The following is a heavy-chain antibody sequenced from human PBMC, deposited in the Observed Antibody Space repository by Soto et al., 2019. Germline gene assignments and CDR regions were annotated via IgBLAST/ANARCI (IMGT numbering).Heavy chain of an antibody. D-gene: IGHD6-19*01. V-gene: IGHV3-30*19. CDR3: ASPREGQWLVFDH. CDR2: ISKDGLDR. J-gene: IGHJ4*02. CDR1: GFTFSDFG. Sequence: GGSLRLSCVLSGFTFSDFGMHGVRQSPGEGLAWVASISKDGLDRYYSESVKGRFTISRDDSKNTVFLQMNSLKVEDTAAYFCASPREGQWLVFDHWGQRTLVTVSS.